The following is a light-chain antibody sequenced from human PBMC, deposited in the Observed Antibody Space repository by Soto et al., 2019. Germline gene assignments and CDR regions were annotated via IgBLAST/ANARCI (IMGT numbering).Light chain of an antibody. CDR1: NIGSKN. V-gene: IGLV3-21*02. J-gene: IGLJ2*01. Sequence: SYELTQPPSLSVAPGQTATITCGGNNIGSKNVHWYQQKPGQAPVLVIYDDSDRPSGIPERFSGSNSGNTATLTIIRVEAGDEADYYCQVLDNSDVVCGGGTKLTVL. CDR2: DDS. CDR3: QVLDNSDVV.